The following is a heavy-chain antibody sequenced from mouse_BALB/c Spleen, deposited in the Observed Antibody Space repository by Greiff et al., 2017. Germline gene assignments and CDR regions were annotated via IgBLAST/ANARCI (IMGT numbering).Heavy chain of an antibody. Sequence: EVKLEESGGGLVQPGGSLKLSCAASGFTFSSYGMSWVRQTPDKRLELVATINSNGGSTYYPDSVKGRFTISRDNAKNTLYLQMSSLKSEDTAMYYCARDRILRYGWYFDVWGAGTTVTVSS. V-gene: IGHV5-6-3*01. D-gene: IGHD1-1*01. J-gene: IGHJ1*01. CDR2: INSNGGST. CDR1: GFTFSSYG. CDR3: ARDRILRYGWYFDV.